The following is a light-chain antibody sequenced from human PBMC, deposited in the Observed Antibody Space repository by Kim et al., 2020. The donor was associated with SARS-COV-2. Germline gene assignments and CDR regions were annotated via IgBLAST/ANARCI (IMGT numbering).Light chain of an antibody. J-gene: IGLJ1*01. Sequence: SYELTHPPSVSVAPGKTARITCGGNNIGSKSVHWYQQKPGQAPVLVIYYDSDRPSGLPERFSGSNSGDTATLTISRVEAGDEADYYCQVWHSSSDHRVFGTGTKVTVL. CDR1: NIGSKS. V-gene: IGLV3-21*04. CDR3: QVWHSSSDHRV. CDR2: YDS.